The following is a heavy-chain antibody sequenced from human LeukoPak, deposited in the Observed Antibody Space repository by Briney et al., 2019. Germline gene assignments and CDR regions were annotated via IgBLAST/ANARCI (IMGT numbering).Heavy chain of an antibody. CDR3: AREGVYSSSSYDY. CDR2: ISESGTGT. CDR1: RLPFSSYA. J-gene: IGHJ4*02. D-gene: IGHD6-6*01. V-gene: IGHV3-23*01. Sequence: PGRSLRLSCAASRLPFSSYAMSWVRQAPGKGLEWVSAISESGTGTYYADSVKGRFTISRDNSKNTLYLQMNSLRAEDTAVYYCAREGVYSSSSYDYWGQGTLVTVSS.